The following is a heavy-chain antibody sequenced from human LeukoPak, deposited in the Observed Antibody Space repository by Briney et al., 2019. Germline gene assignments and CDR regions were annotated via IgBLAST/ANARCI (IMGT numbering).Heavy chain of an antibody. D-gene: IGHD3-9*01. CDR1: GYTFTSYY. CDR2: INPSGGST. CDR3: AGEHYDILTGHRPFDY. V-gene: IGHV1-46*01. J-gene: IGHJ4*02. Sequence: GASVKVSCKASGYTFTSYYMHWVRQAPGQGLEWMGIINPSGGSTSYAQKFQGRVTMTRDMSTSTVYMELSSLRSEDTAVYYCAGEHYDILTGHRPFDYWGQGTLVTVSS.